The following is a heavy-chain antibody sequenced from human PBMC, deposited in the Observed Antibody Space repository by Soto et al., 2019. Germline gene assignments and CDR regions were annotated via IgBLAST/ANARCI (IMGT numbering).Heavy chain of an antibody. D-gene: IGHD6-19*01. CDR2: IYPAGPT. V-gene: IGHV3-53*01. Sequence: GGSLRLSCAASGFTVSGMFMNWVRQAPGKGLEWVSVIYPAGPTYYADSVKGRFTISRDNSKNTLFLQLNNLRAEDTAVYYCARDADSSGLHYWGQGILVTVPQ. CDR1: GFTVSGMF. J-gene: IGHJ4*02. CDR3: ARDADSSGLHY.